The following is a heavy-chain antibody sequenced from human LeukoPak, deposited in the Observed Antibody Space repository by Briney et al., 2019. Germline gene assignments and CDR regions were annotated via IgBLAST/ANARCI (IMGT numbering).Heavy chain of an antibody. CDR2: INPNRGGT. CDR3: ARADIVVVPAASSPDY. J-gene: IGHJ4*02. Sequence: GASVTVSCKASVYTFTGYYMHWVRQAPGQGLEWMGWINPNRGGTNYAQKFQGRVTMTRDTSISTAYMELSRLRSDDTAVYYCARADIVVVPAASSPDYWGQGTLVTVSS. CDR1: VYTFTGYY. V-gene: IGHV1-2*02. D-gene: IGHD2-2*01.